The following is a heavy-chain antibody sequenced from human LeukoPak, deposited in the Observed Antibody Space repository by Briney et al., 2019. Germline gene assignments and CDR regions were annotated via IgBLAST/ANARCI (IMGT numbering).Heavy chain of an antibody. CDR3: ARILYYYYMDV. CDR1: GGSISSSSYY. Sequence: PSETLSLTCTVSGGSISSSSYYWGWIRQPPGKGLEWIGSIYYSGSTYYNPSLKSRVTISVDTSKNQFSLKLSSVTAADTAVYYCARILYYYYMDVWGKGTTVTVPS. J-gene: IGHJ6*03. CDR2: IYYSGST. V-gene: IGHV4-39*07.